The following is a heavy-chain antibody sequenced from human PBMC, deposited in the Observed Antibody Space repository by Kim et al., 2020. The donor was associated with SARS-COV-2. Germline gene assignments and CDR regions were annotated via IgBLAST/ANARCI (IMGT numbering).Heavy chain of an antibody. J-gene: IGHJ4*02. D-gene: IGHD3-10*01. Sequence: VKGRFTIYRDNSKNTLYLQMNSLGAEDTAVYYCARGAMVRGVMAGYFDYWGQGTLVTVSS. CDR3: ARGAMVRGVMAGYFDY. V-gene: IGHV3-53*01.